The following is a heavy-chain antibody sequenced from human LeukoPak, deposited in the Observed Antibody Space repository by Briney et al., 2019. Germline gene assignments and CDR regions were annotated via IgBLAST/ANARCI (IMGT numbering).Heavy chain of an antibody. CDR2: IYPGDSDT. CDR3: GRPHQSYYFLTFYYSPSYFDY. Sequence: GESLKISCKGSGYSFTSYWIGWVRQMPGKGLEWMGIIYPGDSDTRYSPSFQGQVTISADKSISTAYLQWSSLKASDTAMYSCGRPHQSYYFLTFYYSPSYFDYGGQGPLAPVSS. V-gene: IGHV5-51*01. CDR1: GYSFTSYW. J-gene: IGHJ4*02. D-gene: IGHD3-9*01.